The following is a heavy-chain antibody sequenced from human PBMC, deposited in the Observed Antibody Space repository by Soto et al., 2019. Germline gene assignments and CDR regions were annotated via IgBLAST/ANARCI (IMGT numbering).Heavy chain of an antibody. V-gene: IGHV3-48*02. CDR3: VTDRDLYSDMFHSAL. Sequence: WRSKRLSSGAAEGTISELSGSWVRQTQRKGLEWLSYITIRTGNVHCADSVRGRFTISAHIAESSVILQMNTLRDEDSAVYFFVTDRDLYSDMFHSALWGQGTLDTGSS. D-gene: IGHD1-26*01. CDR2: ITIRTGNV. CDR1: EGTISELS. J-gene: IGHJ4*01.